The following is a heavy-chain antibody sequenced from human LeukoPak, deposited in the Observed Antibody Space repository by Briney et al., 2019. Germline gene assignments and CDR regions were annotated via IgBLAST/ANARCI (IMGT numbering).Heavy chain of an antibody. V-gene: IGHV3-30*02. CDR1: GFTFSSYG. J-gene: IGHJ4*02. Sequence: PGGSLRPSCAASGFTFSSYGMHWVRQAPGKGLEWVAFIRYDGSNKYYADSVKGRFTISRDNSKNTLYLQMNSLRAEDTAVYYCVTGRLADFDYWGQGTLVTVSS. D-gene: IGHD1-20*01. CDR3: VTGRLADFDY. CDR2: IRYDGSNK.